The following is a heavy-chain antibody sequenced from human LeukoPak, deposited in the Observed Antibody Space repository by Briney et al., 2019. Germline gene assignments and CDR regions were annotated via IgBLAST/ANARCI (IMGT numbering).Heavy chain of an antibody. CDR3: AKELYFGSGSYPDY. V-gene: IGHV3-30*18. J-gene: IGHJ4*02. Sequence: PGRSLRLSCAASGFTFSSYGMHWVRQAPGKGLEWVAVISHDGSDRHYADSVKGRFTISRDNSKNTVYLQMSSLRPEDTAVYFCAKELYFGSGSYPDYWGQGTLVRVSS. CDR2: ISHDGSDR. D-gene: IGHD3-10*01. CDR1: GFTFSSYG.